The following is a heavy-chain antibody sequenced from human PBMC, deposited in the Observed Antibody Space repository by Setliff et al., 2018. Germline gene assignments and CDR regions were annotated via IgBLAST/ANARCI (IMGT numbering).Heavy chain of an antibody. CDR3: AKTRGSNWNFFYYMDV. CDR2: ISAGGGST. V-gene: IGHV3-23*01. J-gene: IGHJ6*03. CDR1: GFTFGDYY. Sequence: PGGSLRLSCAASGFTFGDYYMSWVRQAPGKGLEWVSAISAGGGSTYSADSVKGRFTISRDNSKNTLYLQINSLRAEDTAVYYCAKTRGSNWNFFYYMDVWGKGTTVTVSS. D-gene: IGHD1-1*01.